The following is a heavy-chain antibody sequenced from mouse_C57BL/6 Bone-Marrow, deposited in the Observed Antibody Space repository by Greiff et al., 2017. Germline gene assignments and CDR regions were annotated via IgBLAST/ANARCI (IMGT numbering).Heavy chain of an antibody. J-gene: IGHJ1*03. CDR2: IRYSGRT. V-gene: IGHV3-8*01. D-gene: IGHD1-1*01. CDR3: ARSPSYYNGSSHWYFDV. Sequence: DVKLQESGPGLAKPSQTLSLTCSVTGYSITSDYWNWIRKFPGNKLEYMGYIRYSGRTYYNPSLKSRISIPRDTSKNQYYLQLNSVTTEDTATYYCARSPSYYNGSSHWYFDVWGTGTTVTVSS. CDR1: GYSITSDY.